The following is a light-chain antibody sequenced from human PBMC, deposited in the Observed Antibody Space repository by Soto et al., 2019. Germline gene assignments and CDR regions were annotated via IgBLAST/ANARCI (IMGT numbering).Light chain of an antibody. CDR3: CLYAARYTDV. CDR2: DGT. CDR1: GSDVGGYNY. J-gene: IGLJ1*01. V-gene: IGLV2-11*01. Sequence: QSALTQPRSVSGSLGRAVTISCTGTGSDVGGYNYVSWYQQYPGKVPKLILYDGTERPSGVPDRFSGFKSGNTASLTISGLQAAYEADYYCCLYAARYTDVCGRGTQLPVL.